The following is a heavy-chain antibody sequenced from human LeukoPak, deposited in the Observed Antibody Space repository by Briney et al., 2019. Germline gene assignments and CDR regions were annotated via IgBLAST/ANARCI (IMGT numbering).Heavy chain of an antibody. J-gene: IGHJ4*02. CDR2: IYPGDSDT. V-gene: IGHV5-51*01. CDR3: ARQYSSSSSPFDY. Sequence: PGESLKTSCKGSGYSFTSYWIGWVRQMPGKGLEWMGIIYPGDSDTRYSPSFQGQVTISADKSISTAYLQWSSLKASDTAMYYCARQYSSSSSPFDYWGQGNLVTVSS. D-gene: IGHD6-6*01. CDR1: GYSFTSYW.